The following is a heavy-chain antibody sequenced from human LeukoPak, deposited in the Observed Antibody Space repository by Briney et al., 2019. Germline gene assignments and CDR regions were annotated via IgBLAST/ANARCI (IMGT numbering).Heavy chain of an antibody. V-gene: IGHV3-20*04. D-gene: IGHD3-10*02. J-gene: IGHJ3*02. CDR2: INWNGGST. CDR3: ARDMLLEDVLDI. Sequence: GGSLRLSCEVSGFTFDDHAISWVRQAPGKGLEWVANINWNGGSTGYGDSVKGRFTISRDNTKNSVFLQMHSLRGDDTALYYCARDMLLEDVLDIWGQGTMVIVSS. CDR1: GFTFDDHA.